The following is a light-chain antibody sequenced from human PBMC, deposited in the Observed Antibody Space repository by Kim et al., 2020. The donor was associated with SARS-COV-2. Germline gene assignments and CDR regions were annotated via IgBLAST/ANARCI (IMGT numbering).Light chain of an antibody. V-gene: IGKV3-11*01. CDR2: DAS. CDR1: QSVSSY. J-gene: IGKJ5*01. CDR3: QQRSNWPIT. Sequence: VSPGERATLSGRASQSVSSYLAWYQQKPGQAPRLLIYDASNRATGIPARFSGSGSGTDFTLTISSLEPEDFAVYYCQQRSNWPITFGQGTRLEIK.